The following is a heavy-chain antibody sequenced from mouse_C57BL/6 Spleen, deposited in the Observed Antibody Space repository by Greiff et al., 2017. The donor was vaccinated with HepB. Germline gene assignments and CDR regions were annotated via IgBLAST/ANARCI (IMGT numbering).Heavy chain of an antibody. Sequence: QVQLQQPGAELVKPGASVKLSCKASGYTFTSYWMHWVKQRPGQGLEWIGMIHPNSGSTNYNEKFKSKATLTVDKSSSTAYMQLSSLTSEDSAVYYCAREGDYYGGIDYWGQGTTLTVSS. CDR2: IHPNSGST. CDR1: GYTFTSYW. V-gene: IGHV1-64*01. D-gene: IGHD1-1*01. J-gene: IGHJ2*01. CDR3: AREGDYYGGIDY.